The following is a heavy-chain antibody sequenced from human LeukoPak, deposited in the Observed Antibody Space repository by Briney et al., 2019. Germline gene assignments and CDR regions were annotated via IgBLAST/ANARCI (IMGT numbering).Heavy chain of an antibody. Sequence: GGSLRLSCATSGFTFSNYSMNWVRQAPGKGLEWVSSISSSSSYIYYADSVKGRFTISRDNAKNSLYLQMNSLRAEDTAVYYCARRATYYYDSSGYFPPDYWGQGTLVTVSS. CDR3: ARRATYYYDSSGYFPPDY. CDR1: GFTFSNYS. CDR2: ISSSSSYI. J-gene: IGHJ4*02. D-gene: IGHD3-22*01. V-gene: IGHV3-21*01.